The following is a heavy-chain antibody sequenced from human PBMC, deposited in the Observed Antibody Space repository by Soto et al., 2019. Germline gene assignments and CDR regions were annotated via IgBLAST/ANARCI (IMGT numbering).Heavy chain of an antibody. CDR1: GFTVSSNY. CDR2: IYSGGSI. J-gene: IGHJ4*02. Sequence: EVQLVESGGGLVQPGGSLRLSCAASGFTVSSNYMSWVRQAPGKGLEWVSVIYSGGSIYYADSVKGRFTISRHNSKNTLYLQMNSLRAEDTAVYYCASEISSSSINGDYWGQGTLVTVSS. V-gene: IGHV3-53*04. CDR3: ASEISSSSINGDY. D-gene: IGHD6-6*01.